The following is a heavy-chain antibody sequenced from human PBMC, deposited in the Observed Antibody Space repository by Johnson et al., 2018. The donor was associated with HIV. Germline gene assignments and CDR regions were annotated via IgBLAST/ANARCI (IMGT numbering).Heavy chain of an antibody. Sequence: VQLVESGGRLVQPGRSLRLSCAASGFSFDDYAMHWVRQVPGKGLEWVAGLTWNSGRNGYADSVKGRFTISRDNAKNYLYLQMNSLKPEDTALYYCTKGIVVGTPHDAFDIWGQGTMVTVSS. D-gene: IGHD2-21*01. CDR1: GFSFDDYA. V-gene: IGHV3-9*01. CDR3: TKGIVVGTPHDAFDI. J-gene: IGHJ3*02. CDR2: LTWNSGRN.